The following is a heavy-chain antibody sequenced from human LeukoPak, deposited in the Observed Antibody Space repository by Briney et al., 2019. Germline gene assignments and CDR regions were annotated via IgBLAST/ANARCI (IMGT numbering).Heavy chain of an antibody. CDR3: AKFPLLVTITEFDY. CDR2: ISYDGSNK. Sequence: GRSLRLSCAASGFTFSSYAMHWVRQAPGKGLEWVAVISYDGSNKYYADSVKGRFTISRDNSKNTLYLQMNSLRAEDTAVYYCAKFPLLVTITEFDYWGQGTLVTVSS. CDR1: GFTFSSYA. V-gene: IGHV3-30*07. D-gene: IGHD3-9*01. J-gene: IGHJ4*02.